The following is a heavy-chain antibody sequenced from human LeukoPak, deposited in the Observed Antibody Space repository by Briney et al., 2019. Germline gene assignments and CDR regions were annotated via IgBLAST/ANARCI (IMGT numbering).Heavy chain of an antibody. CDR3: ARGQARSHSTRYYYYGMDV. CDR1: GGSFSGYY. CDR2: INHSGST. Sequence: KPSETLSLTCAVYGGSFSGYYWSWIRQPPGKGLEWIGEINHSGSTNYNPPLKSRVTISVDTSKNQFSLKLSSVTAADTAVYYCARGQARSHSTRYYYYGMDVWGQGTTVTVSS. V-gene: IGHV4-34*01. D-gene: IGHD6-13*01. J-gene: IGHJ6*02.